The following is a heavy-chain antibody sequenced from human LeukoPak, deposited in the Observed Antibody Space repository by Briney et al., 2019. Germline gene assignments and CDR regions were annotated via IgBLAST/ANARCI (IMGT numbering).Heavy chain of an antibody. Sequence: PGGSLRLSCAASGFTFSSYSMNWVRQAPGKGLEWVSSISSSSSYIYYADSVKGRFTISRDNAKNSLYLQMNSLRAEDTAVYYCARGKAGRPKRLLSGYFYYYYMDVWGKGTTVTVSS. CDR1: GFTFSSYS. CDR3: ARGKAGRPKRLLSGYFYYYYMDV. CDR2: ISSSSSYI. V-gene: IGHV3-21*01. J-gene: IGHJ6*03. D-gene: IGHD6-6*01.